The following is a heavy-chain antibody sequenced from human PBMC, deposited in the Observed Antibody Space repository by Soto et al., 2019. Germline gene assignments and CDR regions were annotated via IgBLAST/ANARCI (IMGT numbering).Heavy chain of an antibody. D-gene: IGHD2-15*01. CDR3: ARGPVVVVVAATMYNWFDP. Sequence: PSETLSLTCAAYGGSFSGYYWSWIRQPPGKGLEWIGEINHSGSTNYNPSLKSRVTISVDTSKNQFSLKLSSVTAADTAVYYCARGPVVVVVAATMYNWFDPWGQGTLVTVSS. CDR2: INHSGST. CDR1: GGSFSGYY. V-gene: IGHV4-34*01. J-gene: IGHJ5*02.